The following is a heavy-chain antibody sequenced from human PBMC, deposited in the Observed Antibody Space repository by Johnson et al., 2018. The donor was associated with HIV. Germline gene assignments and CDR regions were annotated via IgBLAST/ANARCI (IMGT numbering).Heavy chain of an antibody. D-gene: IGHD3-22*01. CDR1: GFDFSSSW. CDR2: IRNDGSAT. J-gene: IGHJ3*02. Sequence: VQLVESGGGLVQPGGSLRLSCAASGFDFSSSWMHWVRQAPGKGLVWVSRIRNDGSATTYADSVTGRFTISSDNARNALYLQMNSLRAEDTAVYYCARGLDYYDSSGFRSASFDIWGQGTMVIVSP. V-gene: IGHV3-74*01. CDR3: ARGLDYYDSSGFRSASFDI.